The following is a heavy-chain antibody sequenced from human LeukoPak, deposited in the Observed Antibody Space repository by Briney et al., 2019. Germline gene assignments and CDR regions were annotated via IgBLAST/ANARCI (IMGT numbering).Heavy chain of an antibody. CDR2: IYYSGST. V-gene: IGHV4-30-4*08. CDR3: ARGGGENYYYYMDV. J-gene: IGHJ6*03. CDR1: GGSISSGDYY. Sequence: NTSQTLSLTCTVSGGSISSGDYYWSWIRRPPGKSLEWIGYIYYSGSTYYNPSLKSRVTISVDTSKNQFSLKLSSVTAADTAVYYCARGGGENYYYYMDVWGKGTTVTVSS. D-gene: IGHD2-21*01.